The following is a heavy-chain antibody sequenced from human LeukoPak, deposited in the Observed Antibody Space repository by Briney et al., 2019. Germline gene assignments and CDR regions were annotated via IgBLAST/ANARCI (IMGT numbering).Heavy chain of an antibody. D-gene: IGHD6-13*01. V-gene: IGHV1-2*03. Sequence: LVASVKVSCKASGYTITGYYMHWVRQAPGQGLEWRGWINPNSGGTNYAQKFQGRVTMTRDTSISTAYMELSRLRSDDTAVYYCARGGSGKLVPTDYWGQGTLVTVSS. CDR1: GYTITGYY. J-gene: IGHJ4*02. CDR2: INPNSGGT. CDR3: ARGGSGKLVPTDY.